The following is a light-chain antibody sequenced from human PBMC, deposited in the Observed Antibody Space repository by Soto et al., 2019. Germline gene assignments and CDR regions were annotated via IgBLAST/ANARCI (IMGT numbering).Light chain of an antibody. V-gene: IGKV3-11*01. CDR3: HQRQSWPRT. Sequence: EIVLTQSPATLSSSPGETATLSCRASQYVGSRLAWYQHKPGQAPRLLIYYMSKRATGIPARFSGSGSGTDFTLTISSLAPDDFAIYYCHQRQSWPRTFGNGTQVEIK. CDR1: QYVGSR. J-gene: IGKJ1*01. CDR2: YMS.